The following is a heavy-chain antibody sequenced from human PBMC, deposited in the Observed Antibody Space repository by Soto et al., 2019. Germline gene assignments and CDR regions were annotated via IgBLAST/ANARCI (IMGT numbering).Heavy chain of an antibody. V-gene: IGHV1-69*06. Sequence: ASVKVSCKASGGTFSSYAISWVRQAPGQGLEWMGGIIPIFGTANYAQKFQGRVTITADKSTSTAYMELSSLRSEDTAVYYCASQVGGLYGYFDYWGQGTLVTVSS. CDR1: GGTFSSYA. J-gene: IGHJ4*02. D-gene: IGHD2-8*01. CDR2: IIPIFGTA. CDR3: ASQVGGLYGYFDY.